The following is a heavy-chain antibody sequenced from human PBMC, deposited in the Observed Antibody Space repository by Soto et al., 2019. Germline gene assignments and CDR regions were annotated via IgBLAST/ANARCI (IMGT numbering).Heavy chain of an antibody. CDR2: IIPIFGTA. D-gene: IGHD6-13*01. CDR1: GVTFSSYA. Sequence: SVKVSCKASGVTFSSYAISWVRQAPGQGLEWMGGIIPIFGTANYAQKFQGRVTITADESTSTAYMELSSLRSEDTAVYYCARDMEQQIAYYYFGMDGWGQGTTVTVS. V-gene: IGHV1-69*13. J-gene: IGHJ6*01. CDR3: ARDMEQQIAYYYFGMDG.